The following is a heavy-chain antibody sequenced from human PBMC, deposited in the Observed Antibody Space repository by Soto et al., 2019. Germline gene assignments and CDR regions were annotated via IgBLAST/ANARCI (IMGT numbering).Heavy chain of an antibody. V-gene: IGHV3-30*18. CDR3: AKDLHSVSFDY. J-gene: IGHJ4*02. D-gene: IGHD2-15*01. CDR1: GFTFSSYG. Sequence: QVQLVESGGGVVQPGRSLRLSCAASGFTFSSYGMHWVRQAPGKGLEWVAVISYDGSNKYYADSVKGRFTISRDNSKNTLYLQMNSLRAEDTAVYYCAKDLHSVSFDYWGQGTLVTVSS. CDR2: ISYDGSNK.